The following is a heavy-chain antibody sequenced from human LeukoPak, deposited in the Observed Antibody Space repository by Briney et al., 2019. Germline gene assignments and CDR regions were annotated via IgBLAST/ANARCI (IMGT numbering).Heavy chain of an antibody. V-gene: IGHV3-20*04. D-gene: IGHD4-17*01. CDR2: VNWNGNSS. Sequence: PGGSLRLSCRASGFSYDDYGMSWVRQAPGKGLEFVSGVNWNGNSSVYADSVKGRFTISRDNTRNSLYLQMKSLRAEDTALYYCARGLRPSDSWGQGTLVIVPS. CDR3: ARGLRPSDS. CDR1: GFSYDDYG. J-gene: IGHJ4*02.